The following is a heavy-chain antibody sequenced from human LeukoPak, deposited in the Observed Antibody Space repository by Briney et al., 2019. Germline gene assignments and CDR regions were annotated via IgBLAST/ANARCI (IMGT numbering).Heavy chain of an antibody. D-gene: IGHD4-23*01. Sequence: GGSLRLSCAASGFIFSRYWMHWVRQAPGKELVWVSRINNDGSITNSADSVKGRFTISRDNAKDTLFLQMNSLRAEDTAVYYCARARPFGGYFDLWGQGSLVIVSS. CDR1: GFIFSRYW. CDR3: ARARPFGGYFDL. CDR2: INNDGSIT. V-gene: IGHV3-74*01. J-gene: IGHJ4*02.